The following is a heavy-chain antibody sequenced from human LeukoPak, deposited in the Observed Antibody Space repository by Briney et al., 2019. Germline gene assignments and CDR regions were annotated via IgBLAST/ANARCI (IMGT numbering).Heavy chain of an antibody. CDR1: DDSLNSHY. V-gene: IGHV4-59*11. D-gene: IGHD4-17*01. CDR2: ISYIGST. CDR3: ARDLVTVTKGFDI. Sequence: SETLSLTYAVSDDSLNSHYWTWIPQPPGKGLEWIGYISYIGSTNYNPSLKSRVTISIDTSKNQFSLRLSSVTAADTAVYYCARDLVTVTKGFDIWGQGTMVSVSS. J-gene: IGHJ3*02.